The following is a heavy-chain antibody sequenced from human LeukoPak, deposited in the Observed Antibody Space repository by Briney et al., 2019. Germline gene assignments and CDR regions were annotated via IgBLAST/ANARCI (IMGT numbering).Heavy chain of an antibody. J-gene: IGHJ4*02. CDR1: GGSFSGYY. Sequence: PSETLSLTCAVYGGSFSGYYWSWIRHPPGKGLEWIGEINHSGSTNYNPSLKSRVTISVDTSKNKFSLKLSSVTAADTAVFYCARVKRGYSYALITYFDYWGQGTLVTVSS. D-gene: IGHD5-18*01. V-gene: IGHV4-34*01. CDR3: ARVKRGYSYALITYFDY. CDR2: INHSGST.